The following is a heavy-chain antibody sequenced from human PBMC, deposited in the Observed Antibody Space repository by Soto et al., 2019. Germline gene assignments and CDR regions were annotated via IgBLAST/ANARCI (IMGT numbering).Heavy chain of an antibody. D-gene: IGHD6-19*01. CDR1: GSSSICYY. V-gene: IGHV4-59*12. CDR2: IHYSGSA. CDR3: ARGVGGSGLNWFDP. J-gene: IGHJ5*02. Sequence: AATLSLTCTFSGSSSICYYWTWIRQSPERGLEWIGYIHYSGSANYNPSLNSRLTMSVDRSKSQFSMKLASVTAADTAVYYCARGVGGSGLNWFDPWGQGTLVTVSS.